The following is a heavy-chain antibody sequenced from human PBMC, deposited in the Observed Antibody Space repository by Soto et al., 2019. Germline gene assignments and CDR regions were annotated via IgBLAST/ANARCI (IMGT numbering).Heavy chain of an antibody. V-gene: IGHV4-31*03. CDR3: ALGMFMDV. D-gene: IGHD3-16*01. CDR2: IDYSGTT. J-gene: IGHJ6*03. CDR1: GVSITTSGHY. Sequence: QVQLQESGPGLVKPSQTLSLSCSVSGVSITTSGHYWNWVRQRPGRGLEWIGYIDYSGTTYYNPSLKTRLAMSVEPSTNQISLKLSSVTAADTALYFCALGMFMDVWGRGTTVSVSS.